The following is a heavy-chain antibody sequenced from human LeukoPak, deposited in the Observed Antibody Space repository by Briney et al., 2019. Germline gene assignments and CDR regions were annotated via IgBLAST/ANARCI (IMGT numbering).Heavy chain of an antibody. J-gene: IGHJ4*02. Sequence: RTGGSLRLSCAASGFTFDDYGMSWVRQVPGKGLEWVSSINGNGGSTAYADSVKGRFTISRDNAKNSLYLQMNSLRAEDTAFYYCARHDFWSGFKGGDYWGQGTLVTVSS. D-gene: IGHD3-3*01. CDR3: ARHDFWSGFKGGDY. V-gene: IGHV3-20*04. CDR1: GFTFDDYG. CDR2: INGNGGST.